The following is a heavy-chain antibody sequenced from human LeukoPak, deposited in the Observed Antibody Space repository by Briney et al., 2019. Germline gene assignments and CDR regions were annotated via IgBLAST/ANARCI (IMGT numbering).Heavy chain of an antibody. J-gene: IGHJ6*03. Sequence: ASVKVSCKVSGYTLTELSMHWVRQAPGKGLEWMGGFDPEDGETIYAQKFQGRVTMTRDMSTSTVYMELSSLRSEDTAVYYCARDRENCGGDCYPYYYYYYMDVWGKGTTVTVSS. CDR3: ARDRENCGGDCYPYYYYYYMDV. CDR2: FDPEDGET. CDR1: GYTLTELS. D-gene: IGHD2-21*02. V-gene: IGHV1-24*01.